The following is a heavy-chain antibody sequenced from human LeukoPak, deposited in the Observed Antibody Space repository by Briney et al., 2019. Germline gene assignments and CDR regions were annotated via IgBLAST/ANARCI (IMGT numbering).Heavy chain of an antibody. CDR3: ARENGNYYDSSGYYGGAFDI. V-gene: IGHV1-69*01. CDR1: GGTFSSYA. J-gene: IGHJ3*02. Sequence: SVKVSCKASGGTFSSYAISWVRRAPGQGLEWMGGIIPIFGTANYAQKFQGRVTITADESTSTAYMELSSLRSEDTAVYYCARENGNYYDSSGYYGGAFDIWGQGTMVTVSS. CDR2: IIPIFGTA. D-gene: IGHD3-22*01.